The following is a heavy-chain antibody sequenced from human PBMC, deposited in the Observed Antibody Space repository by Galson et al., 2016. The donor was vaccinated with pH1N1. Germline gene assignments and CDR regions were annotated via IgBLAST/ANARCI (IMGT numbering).Heavy chain of an antibody. CDR1: GFTFDDYG. Sequence: SLRLSCAASGFTFDDYGMSWVRQVPGKGLDWVALINRNGGTTSYGESVRGRFNILRDNTRNSVYLQMNSLRAEDTATYYCARVRDGGYQDYWGQGTLVAVSS. D-gene: IGHD5-12*01. J-gene: IGHJ4*02. CDR2: INRNGGTT. CDR3: ARVRDGGYQDY. V-gene: IGHV3-20*04.